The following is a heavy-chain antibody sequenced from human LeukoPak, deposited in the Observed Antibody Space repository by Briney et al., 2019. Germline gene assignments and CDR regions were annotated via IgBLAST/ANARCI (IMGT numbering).Heavy chain of an antibody. CDR1: GYTFTGYY. J-gene: IGHJ4*02. V-gene: IGHV1-2*02. CDR2: INPNNGGT. CDR3: ARDGSGGPFHAAG. Sequence: ASVKVSCKASGYTFTGYYMHWVRQGPGQGLEWMGRINPNNGGTNYAQKFQGRVSMTRDTSINPAYMELNRLRSDATAVYYSARDGSGGPFHAAGRGPGTLVTVSS. D-gene: IGHD2/OR15-2a*01.